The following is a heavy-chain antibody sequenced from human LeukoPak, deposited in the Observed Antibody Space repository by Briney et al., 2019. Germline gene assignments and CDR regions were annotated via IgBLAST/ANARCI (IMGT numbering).Heavy chain of an antibody. CDR3: AKDGDQVTVTKLDY. J-gene: IGHJ4*02. CDR2: ISAGGGST. V-gene: IGHV3-23*01. Sequence: GGSLRLSCAVSGLTFSDYSMAWVRQAPGKGLFWVSGISAGGGSTYYADSVKGRFTISRDNSKNTLYLEMTSLRAEDTAVYYCAKDGDQVTVTKLDYWGQGTLVTVSS. D-gene: IGHD4-17*01. CDR1: GLTFSDYS.